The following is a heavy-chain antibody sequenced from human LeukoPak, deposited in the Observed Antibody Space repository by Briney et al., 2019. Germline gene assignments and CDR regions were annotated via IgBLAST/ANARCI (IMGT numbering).Heavy chain of an antibody. Sequence: GGSLRLSCEASGFTVSSCYMSWVRQAPGKGLEWVSVIYSGGSTYYADSVKGRFTISRDNSKNTLYLQMNSLRAEDTAVYYCATSNWNYGFYYYYMDVWGKGTTVTVSS. D-gene: IGHD1-7*01. V-gene: IGHV3-53*01. CDR2: IYSGGST. CDR1: GFTVSSCY. J-gene: IGHJ6*03. CDR3: ATSNWNYGFYYYYMDV.